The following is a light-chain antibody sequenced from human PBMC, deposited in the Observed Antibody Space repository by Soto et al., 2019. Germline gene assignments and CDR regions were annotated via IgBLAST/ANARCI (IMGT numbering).Light chain of an antibody. CDR1: QTIISNY. J-gene: IGKJ1*01. CDR3: QQYGSSPGT. V-gene: IGKV3-20*01. CDR2: GAS. Sequence: EIVLTQSPGTLSSSPGERATLSCRASQTIISNYLALYLQNPGQAPRPLFLGASIRATGLPDRLSGGGSGTDFTLTISSLEPEDFAVYYCQQYGSSPGTFGQGTKVDIK.